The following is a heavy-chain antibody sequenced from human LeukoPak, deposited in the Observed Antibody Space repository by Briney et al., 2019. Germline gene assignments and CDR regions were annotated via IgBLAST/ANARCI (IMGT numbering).Heavy chain of an antibody. CDR1: GGSISSYY. J-gene: IGHJ4*02. V-gene: IGHV4-59*01. Sequence: TSETLSLTCTVSGGSISSYYWSWIRQPAGKGLEWIGYIYYDGSTNYNPSLKSRVTISLDTSKNQFSMKLNSVTAADTAVYYCARGPWAYFDYWGQGTLVSVSS. D-gene: IGHD7-27*01. CDR2: IYYDGST. CDR3: ARGPWAYFDY.